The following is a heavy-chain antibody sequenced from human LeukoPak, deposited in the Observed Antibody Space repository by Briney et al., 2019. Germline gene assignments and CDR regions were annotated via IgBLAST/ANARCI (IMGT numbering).Heavy chain of an antibody. CDR1: GYTFTSYY. D-gene: IGHD2-21*02. J-gene: IGHJ4*02. CDR2: INPSGGST. Sequence: ASVKVSCKASGYTFTSYYMHWVRQAPGQGLEWMGIINPSGGSTSYAQKFQGRVTMTRDTSTSTVYMGLSSLRSEDTAVYYCARDKVVVTARYYFDYWGQGTLVTVSS. V-gene: IGHV1-46*01. CDR3: ARDKVVVTARYYFDY.